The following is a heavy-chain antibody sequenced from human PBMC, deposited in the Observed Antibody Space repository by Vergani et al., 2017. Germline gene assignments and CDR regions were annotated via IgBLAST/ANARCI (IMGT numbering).Heavy chain of an antibody. CDR1: GYTFTGYY. CDR2: INPNSGGT. V-gene: IGHV1-2*02. Sequence: QVQLVQSGAEVKKPGASVKVSCKASGYTFTGYYMHWVRQAPGQGLEWMVWINPNSGGTNYAQKFQGRVTMTRDTSISTAYMELSRLRSDDTAVYYCARVPYAINACYYYGMDVWGQGTTVTVSS. CDR3: ARVPYAINACYYYGMDV. D-gene: IGHD2-8*01. J-gene: IGHJ6*02.